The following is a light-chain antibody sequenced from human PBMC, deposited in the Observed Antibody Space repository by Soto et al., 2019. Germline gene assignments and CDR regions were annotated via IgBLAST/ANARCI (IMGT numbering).Light chain of an antibody. CDR3: GTWDSSLRRWV. CDR2: ENN. Sequence: QSVLTQPPSVSAAPGQKVTISCSGSSSNIGNNYVSWYQQLPRTAPKLLIYENNKRPSGIPDRFSGSKSGTSATLGITGFQTGDEADYFCGTWDSSLRRWVFGGGTKVPS. J-gene: IGLJ3*02. CDR1: SSNIGNNY. V-gene: IGLV1-51*02.